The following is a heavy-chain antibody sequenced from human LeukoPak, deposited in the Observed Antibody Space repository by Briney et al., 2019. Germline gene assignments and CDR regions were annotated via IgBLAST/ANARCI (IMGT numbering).Heavy chain of an antibody. J-gene: IGHJ4*02. D-gene: IGHD6-13*01. CDR2: IYYSGNT. Sequence: SETLSLTCTVSVGSINSYYWTWIRQPPGKGLEWIGYIYYSGNTNYNPSLRSRVTISVDTSKNQFSLKLNSVTAADTAVYYCARLSHPGGSTWNFDYWGQGTLVTVSS. V-gene: IGHV4-59*08. CDR3: ARLSHPGGSTWNFDY. CDR1: VGSINSYY.